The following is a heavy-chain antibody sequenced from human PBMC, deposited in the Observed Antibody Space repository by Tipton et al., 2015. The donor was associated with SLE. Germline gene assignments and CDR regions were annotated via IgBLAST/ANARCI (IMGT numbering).Heavy chain of an antibody. D-gene: IGHD4/OR15-4a*01. CDR1: GDSIKTSY. CDR2: ISVDGSRT. V-gene: IGHV3-74*03. J-gene: IGHJ3*02. CDR3: ARDMVEARAFDI. Sequence: LSLTCTVSGDSIKTSYWSWIRQPPGKGLEWVSRISVDGSRTTYADSVKGRFTISRDNAKNSLYLQMNSLRVEDTAVYYCARDMVEARAFDIWGRGTMVSVSS.